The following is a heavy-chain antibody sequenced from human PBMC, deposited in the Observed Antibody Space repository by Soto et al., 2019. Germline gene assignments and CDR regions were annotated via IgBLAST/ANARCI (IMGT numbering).Heavy chain of an antibody. CDR3: AAHSGWYGAFDI. V-gene: IGHV1-8*01. Sequence: ASVKVSCKASGYTFTSYDINWVRQAAGQGLEWMGWMNPNSGNTGYAQKFQGRVTMTRNTSISTAYMELSSLRSEDTAVYYCAAHSGWYGAFDIWGQGTMVTVSS. D-gene: IGHD6-19*01. CDR1: GYTFTSYD. CDR2: MNPNSGNT. J-gene: IGHJ3*02.